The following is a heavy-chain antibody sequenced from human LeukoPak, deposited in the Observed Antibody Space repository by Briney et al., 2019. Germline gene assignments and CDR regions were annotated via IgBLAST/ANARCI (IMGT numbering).Heavy chain of an antibody. D-gene: IGHD6-19*01. V-gene: IGHV4-38-2*01. CDR1: GYSISSGYY. CDR2: ISNSGDT. CDR3: ARAPGSGWSD. Sequence: KPSETLSLTCAVSGYSISSGYYWGWIRQPPGEGLGWIGAISNSGDTYYKPSLKSRLIISLDTFKNHFSLNLISVTAADTAVYYCARAPGSGWSDWGRGTLVTVSS. J-gene: IGHJ4*02.